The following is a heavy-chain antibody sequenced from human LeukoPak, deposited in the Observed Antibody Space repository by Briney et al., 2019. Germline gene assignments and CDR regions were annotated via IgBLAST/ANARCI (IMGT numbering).Heavy chain of an antibody. V-gene: IGHV3-30*18. D-gene: IGHD5-18*01. Sequence: PGGSLRLSCAASGFTFSSYAMSWVRQAPGKGLEWVAVISYDGSNKYYADSVKGRFTISRDNSKNTLYLQMNSLRAEDTAVYYCAKPDTAMAPYYYYGMDVWGQGTTVTVSS. J-gene: IGHJ6*02. CDR1: GFTFSSYA. CDR3: AKPDTAMAPYYYYGMDV. CDR2: ISYDGSNK.